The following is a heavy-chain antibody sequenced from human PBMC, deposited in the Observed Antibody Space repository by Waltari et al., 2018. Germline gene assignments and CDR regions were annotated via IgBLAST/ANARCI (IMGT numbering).Heavy chain of an antibody. CDR1: GGSISRSSYY. D-gene: IGHD6-13*01. V-gene: IGHV4-39*07. J-gene: IGHJ5*02. Sequence: QLQLQESGPGLVKPSETLSLTCTVSGGSISRSSYYWGWIRQPPGKGLEWSGSIYYRGSTYYNPSLKSRVTISVDTSKNQFSLKLSSVTAADTAVYYCARDSSSWFYGSRNWFDPWGQGTLVTVSS. CDR3: ARDSSSWFYGSRNWFDP. CDR2: IYYRGST.